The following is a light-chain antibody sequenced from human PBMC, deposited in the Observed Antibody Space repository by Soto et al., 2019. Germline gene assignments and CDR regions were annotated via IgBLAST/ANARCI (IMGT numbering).Light chain of an antibody. V-gene: IGKV1-5*03. CDR3: QQYDSGAS. Sequence: DIQMTQSPSTLSASVGDRVTITCRASQSVSRHLAWYQQKLGKAPKLLIYTASSLKSGVPSRFSGSGSGTEFTLTISSLQPDDFATYYCQQYDSGASFGQGTKLEIK. J-gene: IGKJ2*01. CDR2: TAS. CDR1: QSVSRH.